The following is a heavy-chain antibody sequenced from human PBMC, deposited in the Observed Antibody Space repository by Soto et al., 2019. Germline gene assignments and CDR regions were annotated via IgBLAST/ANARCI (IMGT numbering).Heavy chain of an antibody. CDR2: IIPILGIG. CDR3: ARNPRAVAAMHMDV. D-gene: IGHD6-19*01. Sequence: QVQLVQSGAEVKKPGSSVKVSCKAFGGTFSSYAFNWVRQAPGQGLEWMGRIIPILGIGDYAQRFQGRVTIIADKSTSTVDMELSSLRSEDTAVYYCARNPRAVAAMHMDVWGKGTMVTVSS. J-gene: IGHJ6*03. CDR1: GGTFSSYA. V-gene: IGHV1-69*04.